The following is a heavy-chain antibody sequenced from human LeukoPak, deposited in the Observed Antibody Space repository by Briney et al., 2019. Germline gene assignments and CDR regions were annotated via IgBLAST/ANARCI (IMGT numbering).Heavy chain of an antibody. D-gene: IGHD1-26*01. J-gene: IGHJ4*02. CDR3: ARDSGSHSFDY. CDR2: INPSGGSP. CDR1: GYAFTTYY. V-gene: IGHV1-46*01. Sequence: GASVKVSCKSSGYAFTTYYMRWVRQAPGQGLEWMGIINPSGGSPTYAQKFQGRVTMTRDTSTNTIYMELSSLRSEDTAVYYCARDSGSHSFDYWGQGTLVTVSS.